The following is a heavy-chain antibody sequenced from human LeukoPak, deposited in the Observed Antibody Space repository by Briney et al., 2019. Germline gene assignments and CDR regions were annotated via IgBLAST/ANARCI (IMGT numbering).Heavy chain of an antibody. CDR3: ARAPYYYGSGNNGMDV. D-gene: IGHD3-10*01. CDR2: IYYSGST. V-gene: IGHV4-59*01. J-gene: IGHJ6*04. Sequence: SETLSLTCTVSGGSISGYYWSWIRQPPGKGLGWIGYIYYSGSTNYNPSLKSRVTISVDTYKNQFSLKLSSVTAADTAVYYCARAPYYYGSGNNGMDVWGKGTTVTVSS. CDR1: GGSISGYY.